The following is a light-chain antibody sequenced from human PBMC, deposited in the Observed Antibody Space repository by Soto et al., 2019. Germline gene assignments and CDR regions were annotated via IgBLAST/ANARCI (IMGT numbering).Light chain of an antibody. Sequence: DIQMTQSPSSLSASVGDRVTITCQASQDISKYLHWYQHKPGKAPKLLIYDASNLETGVPSRFGGSGSGTDFTFTINSVQPEDIATYYCQQYVHKITFGGGTKVEI. CDR1: QDISKY. V-gene: IGKV1-33*01. CDR2: DAS. J-gene: IGKJ4*01. CDR3: QQYVHKIT.